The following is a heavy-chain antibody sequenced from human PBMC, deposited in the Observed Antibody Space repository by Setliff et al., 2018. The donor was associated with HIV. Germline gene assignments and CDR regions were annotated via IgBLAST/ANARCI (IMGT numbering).Heavy chain of an antibody. CDR1: GGTFSSYA. Sequence: SVKVSCKASGGTFSSYAISWVRQAPGQGLEWMGGIIPIFGTANYAQKFQGRVTITADESTSTAYMELSSLRSEDTAVYYCARNPDTSGYLYYYYYMDVWGKGTTVTVSS. CDR2: IIPIFGTA. J-gene: IGHJ6*03. V-gene: IGHV1-69*13. D-gene: IGHD3-22*01. CDR3: ARNPDTSGYLYYYYYMDV.